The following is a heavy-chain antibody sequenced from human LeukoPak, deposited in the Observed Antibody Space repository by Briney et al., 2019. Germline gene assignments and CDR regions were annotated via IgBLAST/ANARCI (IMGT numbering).Heavy chain of an antibody. V-gene: IGHV4-59*01. CDR2: IYYSGST. CDR3: ARGAVTTNPPDY. J-gene: IGHJ4*02. CDR1: GGSISSYY. Sequence: PSETLSLTCTVSGGSISSYYWSWIRQPPGKGLERIGYIYYSGSTNYNPSLKSRVTISVDTSKNQFSLKLSSVTAADTAVYYCARGAVTTNPPDYWGQGTLVTVSS. D-gene: IGHD4-17*01.